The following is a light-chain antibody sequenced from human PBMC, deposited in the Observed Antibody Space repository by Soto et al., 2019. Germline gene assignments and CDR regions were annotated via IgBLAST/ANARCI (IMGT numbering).Light chain of an antibody. CDR3: QQYIRWPLT. CDR2: GAS. J-gene: IGKJ4*01. Sequence: EIVMTQSPATLSVSPGERATLSCRASQSVSSSLAWYQQKPGQAPSLLIYGASTRATGTPARFSGSGSGTEFTLTISSLQSEDFAVYYCQQYIRWPLTFGQGTKVDIK. CDR1: QSVSSS. V-gene: IGKV3-15*01.